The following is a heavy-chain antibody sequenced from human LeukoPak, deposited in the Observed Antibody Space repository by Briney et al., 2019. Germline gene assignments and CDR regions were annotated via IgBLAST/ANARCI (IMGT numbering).Heavy chain of an antibody. V-gene: IGHV1-18*01. CDR3: ARVAYYYDSSGYYYDFDY. Sequence: GASVKVSCKASGYTFTSYGISWVRQAPGQGLEWMGWISAYNGNTNYAQKLQGRVTITTDESTSTAYMELSSLRSEDTAVYYCARVAYYYDSSGYYYDFDYWGQGTLVTVSS. J-gene: IGHJ4*02. CDR2: ISAYNGNT. D-gene: IGHD3-22*01. CDR1: GYTFTSYG.